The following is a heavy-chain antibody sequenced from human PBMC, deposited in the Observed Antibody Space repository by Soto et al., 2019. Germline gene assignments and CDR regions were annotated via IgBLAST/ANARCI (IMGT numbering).Heavy chain of an antibody. D-gene: IGHD2-15*01. Sequence: QVQLVQSGAEVKKPGASVKVSCKTSGYTFTSYGITWVRQAPGQGLEWMGWISTYNGNTNYAQKLQDRVTMTTDTSRSTAYMELWSLRSDDTAVYYCARVGGQSYYAMDVWGQGTTVTVSS. CDR3: ARVGGQSYYAMDV. CDR2: ISTYNGNT. CDR1: GYTFTSYG. V-gene: IGHV1-18*01. J-gene: IGHJ6*02.